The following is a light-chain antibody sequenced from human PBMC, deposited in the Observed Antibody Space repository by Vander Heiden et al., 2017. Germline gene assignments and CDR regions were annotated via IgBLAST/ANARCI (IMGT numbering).Light chain of an antibody. CDR1: QDISNY. V-gene: IGKV1-33*01. Sequence: DIQMTQSPSSLSASVGDRVTITCQASQDISNYLNWYQQKPGKAPKLLIYDASNLETGVPSRFSGSGSGTDCTVTISSLQPEDIATYYCQQYENPRITFGQGTRLEIK. CDR3: QQYENPRIT. J-gene: IGKJ5*01. CDR2: DAS.